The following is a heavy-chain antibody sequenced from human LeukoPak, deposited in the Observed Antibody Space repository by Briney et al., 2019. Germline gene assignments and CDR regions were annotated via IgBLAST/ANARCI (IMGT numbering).Heavy chain of an antibody. D-gene: IGHD6-19*01. CDR3: ATDRSYSSGLGTFDI. J-gene: IGHJ3*02. V-gene: IGHV3-23*01. Sequence: GGSLRLSCAASGFTFSSYAMSWVRQAPGKGLEWVSAISGSGGSTYYADSVKGRFTISRDTSKSTLYLQMNSLRAEDTAVYYCATDRSYSSGLGTFDIWGQGTMVTVSS. CDR2: ISGSGGST. CDR1: GFTFSSYA.